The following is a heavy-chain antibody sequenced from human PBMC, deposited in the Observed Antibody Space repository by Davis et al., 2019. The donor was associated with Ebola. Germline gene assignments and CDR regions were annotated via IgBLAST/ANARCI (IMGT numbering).Heavy chain of an antibody. D-gene: IGHD3-22*01. J-gene: IGHJ4*02. V-gene: IGHV4-59*02. Sequence: ESLKISCTVSGGSVSNYYWSWIRQPPGKGLEWIGYIYYRGSTNYNPSLKSRVTISVDTSKNQFSLKLSSVTAADTAVYYCARRQIYYDSSGYYHGGFDYWGQRTLVTVSS. CDR2: IYYRGST. CDR3: ARRQIYYDSSGYYHGGFDY. CDR1: GGSVSNYY.